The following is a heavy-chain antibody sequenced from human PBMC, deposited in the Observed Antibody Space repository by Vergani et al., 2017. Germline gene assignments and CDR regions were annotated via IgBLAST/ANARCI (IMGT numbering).Heavy chain of an antibody. D-gene: IGHD5-18*01. CDR1: GYSFTSYW. Sequence: EVQLVQSGAEVKTPGESLRISCKGSGYSFTSYWISWVRQMPGKGLEWMGRIDPSDSYTNYSPSFQGHVTISADKSISTAYLQWSSLKASDTAMYYCASTGDTAMVRDXFDPWGQGTLVTVSS. CDR2: IDPSDSYT. CDR3: ASTGDTAMVRDXFDP. V-gene: IGHV5-10-1*03. J-gene: IGHJ5*02.